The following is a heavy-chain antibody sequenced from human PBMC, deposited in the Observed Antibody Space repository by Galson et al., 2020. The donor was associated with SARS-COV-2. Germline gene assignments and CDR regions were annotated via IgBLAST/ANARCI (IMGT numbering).Heavy chain of an antibody. CDR2: ISYDGRNK. D-gene: IGHD5-12*01. CDR3: AREGAVATLIDY. V-gene: IGHV3-30*04. CDR1: GFPFSSYA. Sequence: GGSLRLSCAASGFPFSSYAMHWVRQAPGKGLEWVAVISYDGRNKYYADSVKGRFTISRDNSKNTLYLQMNSLRAEDTAVYYGAREGAVATLIDYGGQGTLVTGTS. J-gene: IGHJ4*02.